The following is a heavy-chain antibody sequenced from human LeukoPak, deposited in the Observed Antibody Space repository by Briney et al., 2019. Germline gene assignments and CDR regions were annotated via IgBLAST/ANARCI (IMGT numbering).Heavy chain of an antibody. Sequence: PSVTLSLTCTVSGGSISSYYWSWIRQPPGKGLEWIEYIYYSGSTNYNPSLKSRVTISGDTSKNQFSLKLSSVTAADTAVYYCARAPKMIVVIQYYFDYWGQGTLVTVSS. D-gene: IGHD3-22*01. CDR2: IYYSGST. CDR1: GGSISSYY. CDR3: ARAPKMIVVIQYYFDY. J-gene: IGHJ4*02. V-gene: IGHV4-59*12.